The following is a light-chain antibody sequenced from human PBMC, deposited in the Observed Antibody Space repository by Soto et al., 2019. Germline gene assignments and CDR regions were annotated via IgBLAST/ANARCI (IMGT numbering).Light chain of an antibody. CDR1: SRDVGGYKY. CDR3: LSHTITSGLV. V-gene: IGLV2-14*01. CDR2: EVS. J-gene: IGLJ1*01. Sequence: QSALTQPASVSGSPGQSITISCTGTSRDVGGYKYVSWYQQHPGKAPKLMIFEVSNRPSGVSNRFSGSKSGNTASLTISGLQAEDEADYYCLSHTITSGLVFGTGTKVTVL.